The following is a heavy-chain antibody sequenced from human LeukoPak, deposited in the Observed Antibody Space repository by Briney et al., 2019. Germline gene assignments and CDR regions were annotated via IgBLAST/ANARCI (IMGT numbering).Heavy chain of an antibody. CDR1: GYTFTSYG. CDR2: ISAYNGNT. J-gene: IGHJ4*02. Sequence: VASVKVSCKASGYTFTSYGISWVRQAPGQGLEWMGWISAYNGNTNYAQKLQGRVTMTTDTSTSTAYMELRSLRSDDTAVYYCAGDYADCSGGSCYSGPSFLWGQGTLVTVSS. D-gene: IGHD2-15*01. V-gene: IGHV1-18*01. CDR3: AGDYADCSGGSCYSGPSFL.